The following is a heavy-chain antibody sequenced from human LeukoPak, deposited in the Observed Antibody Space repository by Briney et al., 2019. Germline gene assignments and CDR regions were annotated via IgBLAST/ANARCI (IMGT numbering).Heavy chain of an antibody. D-gene: IGHD2-2*01. CDR1: GYSISSGYY. Sequence: SETLSLTCAVSGYSISSGYYWGWIRQAPGKGLEWIGSIYHSGSTHYNPSLKSRVTISVDTPENQFSLKPSAVTAADTAVYYCARNGTSSYFDYWGQGTLVTVSS. CDR3: ARNGTSSYFDY. V-gene: IGHV4-38-2*01. CDR2: IYHSGST. J-gene: IGHJ4*02.